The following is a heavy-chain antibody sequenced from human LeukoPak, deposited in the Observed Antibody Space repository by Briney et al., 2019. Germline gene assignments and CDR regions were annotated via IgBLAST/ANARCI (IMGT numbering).Heavy chain of an antibody. Sequence: PGGSLRLSCAASGFTFSSYGMHWVRQAQGQGLEWEAVISYDGSNKYYADSVKGRFTISRDNSKNTLYLQMNSLRAEDTAVYYCAKGKDYLIAAAVGMDVWGQGTTVTVSS. V-gene: IGHV3-30*18. J-gene: IGHJ6*02. CDR3: AKGKDYLIAAAVGMDV. D-gene: IGHD6-13*01. CDR2: ISYDGSNK. CDR1: GFTFSSYG.